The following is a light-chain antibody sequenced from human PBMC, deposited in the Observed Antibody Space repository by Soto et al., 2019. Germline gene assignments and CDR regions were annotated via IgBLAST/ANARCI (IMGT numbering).Light chain of an antibody. CDR3: QQIYRTPPFP. Sequence: DIQMTQSPSSLSASVGDRVTITCRASQSISSYLNWYQQKPGKAPKLLIYAASSLQSGVPSRFSGSGSGTDFTLTISSLKPEVFATNYFQQIYRTPPFPCAPGTKVNIK. V-gene: IGKV1-39*01. CDR1: QSISSY. J-gene: IGKJ3*01. CDR2: AAS.